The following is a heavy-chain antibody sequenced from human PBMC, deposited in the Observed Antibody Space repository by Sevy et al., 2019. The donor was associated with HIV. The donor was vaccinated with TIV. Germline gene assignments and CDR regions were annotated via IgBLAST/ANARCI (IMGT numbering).Heavy chain of an antibody. D-gene: IGHD2-15*01. Sequence: GGSLRLSCAASGFTFSSYDMNWVRQAPGKGLEWVSSINAISSNIYYADSVKGGFISSSDNAENSLYLQMNSVRAEDTAVYYCARDLFSGGNAVFGYWGQGTLVTVSS. V-gene: IGHV3-21*01. CDR2: INAISSNI. CDR3: ARDLFSGGNAVFGY. CDR1: GFTFSSYD. J-gene: IGHJ4*02.